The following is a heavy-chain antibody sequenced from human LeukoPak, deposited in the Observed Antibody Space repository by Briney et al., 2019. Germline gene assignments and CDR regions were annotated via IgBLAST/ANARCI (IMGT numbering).Heavy chain of an antibody. J-gene: IGHJ4*02. CDR1: GYSFTRYW. Sequence: GEYLKISCKGSGYSFTRYWISWVRQVPGKGLEWMGTIDPSDSYTKYSPAFQGHVTISADKSTSTAYLQWSSLKASDTAIYYCARQGSGWSFDYWGQGTLVTVSS. V-gene: IGHV5-10-1*01. D-gene: IGHD6-19*01. CDR3: ARQGSGWSFDY. CDR2: IDPSDSYT.